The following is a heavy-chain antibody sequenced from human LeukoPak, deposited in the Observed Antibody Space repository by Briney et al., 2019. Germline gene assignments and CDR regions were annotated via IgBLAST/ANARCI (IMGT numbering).Heavy chain of an antibody. J-gene: IGHJ4*02. CDR1: GGTFSSYA. CDR3: ARDLRYSSWGFDY. D-gene: IGHD6-13*01. V-gene: IGHV1-69*05. Sequence: ASVKVSCKASGGTFSSYAISWVRQAPGQGLEWMGRIIPIFGTANYAQKFQGRVTITTDESTSTAYMELSSLRSEDTAVYYCARDLRYSSWGFDYWGQGTLVTVSS. CDR2: IIPIFGTA.